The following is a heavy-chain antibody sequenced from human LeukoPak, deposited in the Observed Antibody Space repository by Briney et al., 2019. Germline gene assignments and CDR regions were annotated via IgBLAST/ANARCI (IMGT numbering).Heavy chain of an antibody. D-gene: IGHD6-13*01. CDR3: ARESGAAAAGPYYHYYNMDL. CDR1: GGSISSYY. Sequence: SETLSLTCTVSGGSISSYYWTWIRQPPGKGLEWIGYIYYSGSTNYNPSLKSRVTISVDTSKNQFSLKLSSVTAADTAVYYCARESGAAAAGPYYHYYNMDLWGKGTTV. J-gene: IGHJ6*03. CDR2: IYYSGST. V-gene: IGHV4-59*01.